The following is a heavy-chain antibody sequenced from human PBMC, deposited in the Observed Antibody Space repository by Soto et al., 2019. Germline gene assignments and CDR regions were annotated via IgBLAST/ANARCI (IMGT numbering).Heavy chain of an antibody. J-gene: IGHJ5*02. V-gene: IGHV3-74*01. CDR3: ARGALVVPAAKGLFDP. Sequence: EVQLVESGGGLVQPGGSLRLSCAASGFTFSSYWMHWVRQAPGKGLVWVSRINSDGSSTSYADSVKGRVTISRDNAKNTLYLQMNSLRAEDTAVYYCARGALVVPAAKGLFDPWGQGTLVTVSS. CDR2: INSDGSST. D-gene: IGHD2-2*01. CDR1: GFTFSSYW.